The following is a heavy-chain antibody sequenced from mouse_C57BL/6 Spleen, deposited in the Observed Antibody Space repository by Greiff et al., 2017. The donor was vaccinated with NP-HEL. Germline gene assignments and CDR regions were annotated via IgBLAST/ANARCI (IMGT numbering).Heavy chain of an antibody. D-gene: IGHD4-1*01. CDR3: ARVMELGGFAY. CDR1: GYSITSGYY. J-gene: IGHJ3*01. Sequence: EVKLQESGPGLVKPSQSLSLTCSVTGYSITSGYYWNWIRQFPGNKLEWMGYISYDGSNNYNPSLKNRISITRDTSKNQFFLKLNSVTTEDTATYCCARVMELGGFAYWGQGTLVTVSA. CDR2: ISYDGSN. V-gene: IGHV3-6*01.